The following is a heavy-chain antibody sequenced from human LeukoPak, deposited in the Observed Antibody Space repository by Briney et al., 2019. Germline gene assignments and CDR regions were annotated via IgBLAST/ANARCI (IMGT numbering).Heavy chain of an antibody. CDR1: GLTFSSYW. V-gene: IGHV3-74*01. CDR3: ARADYYCSSTSCGFDY. J-gene: IGHJ4*02. Sequence: GGSLRLSCAASGLTFSSYWMHWVRQAPGKGLVCLSLINNEGGSTSYADTVKGRCTISRYNAKNTLYLQMNSLRAEDTAVYYCARADYYCSSTSCGFDYWGQGNLVTVSS. CDR2: INNEGGST. D-gene: IGHD2-2*01.